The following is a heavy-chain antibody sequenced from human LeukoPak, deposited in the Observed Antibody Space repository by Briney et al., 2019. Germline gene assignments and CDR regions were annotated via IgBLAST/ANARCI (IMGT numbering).Heavy chain of an antibody. Sequence: GGSLRLSCAASGFTFTDAWMSWVRQAPGKRLEWLGRIKSNSAGGTTEFAAPVKGRFSISRDDFKNTLFLEMNSLKTEDTAVYYCSADIFYWGQGTLVTVSS. CDR2: IKSNSAGGTT. V-gene: IGHV3-15*01. CDR1: GFTFTDAW. CDR3: SADIFY. D-gene: IGHD3-9*01. J-gene: IGHJ4*02.